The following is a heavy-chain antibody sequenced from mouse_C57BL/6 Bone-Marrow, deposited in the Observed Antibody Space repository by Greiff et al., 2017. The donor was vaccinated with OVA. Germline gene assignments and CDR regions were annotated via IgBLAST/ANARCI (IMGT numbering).Heavy chain of an antibody. D-gene: IGHD4-1*01. V-gene: IGHV1-50*01. CDR1: GYTFTSYW. J-gene: IGHJ4*01. CDR2: IDPSDSYT. Sequence: QVQLQQPGAELVKPGASVKLSCKASGYTFTSYWMQWVKQRPGQGLEWIGEIDPSDSYTNYNQKFKGKATLTVDTSSSTAYMHLSSLTSEDSAVYYCARGVGRENYAMDYWGQGTSVTVSS. CDR3: ARGVGRENYAMDY.